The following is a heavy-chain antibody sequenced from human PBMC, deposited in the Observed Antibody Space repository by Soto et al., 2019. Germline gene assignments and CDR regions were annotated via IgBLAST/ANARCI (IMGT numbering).Heavy chain of an antibody. Sequence: GESLKISCAASGFTFSSYWMSWVRQAPGKGLEWVANIKQDGSEKYYVDSVKGRFTISRDNAKNSLYLQMNSLRAEDTAVYYCASAPLPQVRYYYYYYGMDVWGQGTTVTVSS. J-gene: IGHJ6*02. CDR2: IKQDGSEK. V-gene: IGHV3-7*01. D-gene: IGHD3-10*01. CDR1: GFTFSSYW. CDR3: ASAPLPQVRYYYYYYGMDV.